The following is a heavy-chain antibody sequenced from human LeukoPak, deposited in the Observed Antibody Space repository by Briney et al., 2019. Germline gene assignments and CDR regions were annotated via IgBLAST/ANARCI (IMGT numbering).Heavy chain of an antibody. CDR1: GFTFSSYW. CDR3: AREAVAGPFDY. Sequence: PGGSLRLSCAASGFTFSSYWMSWVRQAPGKGLEWVANIKQDGSEKYYVDSAKGRFTISRDNAKNSLYLQMNSLRAEDTAVYYCAREAVAGPFDYWGQGTLVTVSS. V-gene: IGHV3-7*03. J-gene: IGHJ4*02. D-gene: IGHD6-19*01. CDR2: IKQDGSEK.